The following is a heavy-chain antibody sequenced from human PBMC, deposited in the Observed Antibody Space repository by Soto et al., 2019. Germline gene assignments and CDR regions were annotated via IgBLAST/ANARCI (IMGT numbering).Heavy chain of an antibody. CDR3: ARLGGYYYYYMGV. CDR2: ISSSSSYI. CDR1: GFNFRSYS. D-gene: IGHD2-15*01. Sequence: EVQLVESGGVRVKPGGSLSLACAASGFNFRSYSMNWVRQAPGNGLEWVSSISSSSSYIYYADSVKGRLTISRDNAKNSLYLQMNSRRAEDTSVYYCARLGGYYYYYMGVCVKGTPLTVS. J-gene: IGHJ6*03. V-gene: IGHV3-21*01.